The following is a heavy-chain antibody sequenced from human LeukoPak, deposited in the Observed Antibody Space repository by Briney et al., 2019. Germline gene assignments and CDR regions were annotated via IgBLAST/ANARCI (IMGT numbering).Heavy chain of an antibody. CDR3: ARANLSGHRYCTNGVCSFDY. D-gene: IGHD2-8*01. J-gene: IGHJ4*02. V-gene: IGHV1-2*02. Sequence: ASVKVSCKASGYTFTGYYMHWVRQAPGQGLEWMGWINPNSGGTNYAQKFQGRVTMTRDTSISTAYMELSRLRSDDTAVYYCARANLSGHRYCTNGVCSFDYWGQGTLVTVSS. CDR2: INPNSGGT. CDR1: GYTFTGYY.